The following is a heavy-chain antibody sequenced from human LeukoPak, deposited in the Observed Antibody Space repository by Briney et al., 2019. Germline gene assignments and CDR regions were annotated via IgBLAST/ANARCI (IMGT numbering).Heavy chain of an antibody. CDR1: GGSFSGYY. V-gene: IGHV4-34*01. CDR2: INHSGST. J-gene: IGHJ3*02. CDR3: AREVDNSDYYHPGAFDI. D-gene: IGHD3-22*01. Sequence: SETLSLTCAVYGGSFSGYYWSWIRQPPGKGLEWIGEINHSGSTNYNPSLKSRVNISVDTSKNQFSLKLSSVTAADTAVYYCAREVDNSDYYHPGAFDIWGQGTMVTVSS.